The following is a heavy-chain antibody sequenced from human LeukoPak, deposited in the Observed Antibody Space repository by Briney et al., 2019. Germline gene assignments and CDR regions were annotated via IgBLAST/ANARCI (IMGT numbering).Heavy chain of an antibody. CDR2: VDPEDGET. CDR1: GYTFTDYY. Sequence: ATVKISCKVSGYTFTDYYMHWVQQAPGKGLEWMGLVDPEDGETIYAEEFQGRVTITADTSTDTAYMELSSLRSEDTAVYYCAGYRGSYYDAFDIWGQGTMVTVSS. V-gene: IGHV1-69-2*01. CDR3: AGYRGSYYDAFDI. J-gene: IGHJ3*02. D-gene: IGHD1-26*01.